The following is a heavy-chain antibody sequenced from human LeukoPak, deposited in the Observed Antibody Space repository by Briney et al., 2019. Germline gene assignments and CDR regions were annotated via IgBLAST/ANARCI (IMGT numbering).Heavy chain of an antibody. CDR2: INAGNGNT. J-gene: IGHJ4*02. CDR1: GYTFTSYA. Sequence: ASVKVSCKASGYTFTSYAMHWVRQAPGQRLEWMGWINAGNGNTKYSQKFQGRVTITRDTSASTAYMELRSLRSEDTAVYYCARWEPDFWSGFVYWGPGTLVTVSS. CDR3: ARWEPDFWSGFVY. V-gene: IGHV1-3*01. D-gene: IGHD3-3*01.